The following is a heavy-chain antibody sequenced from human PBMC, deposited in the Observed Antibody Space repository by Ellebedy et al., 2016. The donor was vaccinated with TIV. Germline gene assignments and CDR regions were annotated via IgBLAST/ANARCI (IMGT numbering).Heavy chain of an antibody. CDR1: GGSISSDY. Sequence: SETLSLXCTVSGGSISSDYCNWIRQPPGKALEWIGYMHYSGSTNYNPSLKSRVTILVDTSKNHFSLKLSSVTAADTAVYYCARGRPGYCYSSTCSDFDYWGQGTLVTVSS. CDR3: ARGRPGYCYSSTCSDFDY. V-gene: IGHV4-59*12. CDR2: MHYSGST. D-gene: IGHD2/OR15-2a*01. J-gene: IGHJ4*02.